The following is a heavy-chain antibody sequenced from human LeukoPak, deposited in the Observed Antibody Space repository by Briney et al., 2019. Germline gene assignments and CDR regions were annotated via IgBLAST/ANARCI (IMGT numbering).Heavy chain of an antibody. CDR2: IIPILGIA. Sequence: ASVKVSCKASGGTFNSYAISWVRQAPGQGLEWMGRIIPILGIANYAQKFQGRVTITADKSTSTAYMELSSLRSEDTAVYYCARLSSGYQTDDYWGQGTLVTVSS. J-gene: IGHJ4*02. D-gene: IGHD3-22*01. CDR1: GGTFNSYA. V-gene: IGHV1-69*04. CDR3: ARLSSGYQTDDY.